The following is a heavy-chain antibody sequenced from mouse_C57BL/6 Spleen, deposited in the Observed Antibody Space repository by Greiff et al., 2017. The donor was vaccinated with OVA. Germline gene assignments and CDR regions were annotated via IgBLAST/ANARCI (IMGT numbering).Heavy chain of an antibody. CDR2: ISYDGSN. V-gene: IGHV3-6*01. CDR3: ARFYDYAWFAY. CDR1: GYSITSGYS. J-gene: IGHJ3*01. D-gene: IGHD2-4*01. Sequence: DVKLQESGPGLVKPSQSLSLTCSVTGYSITSGYSWNWIRQFPGNKLEWMGYISYDGSNNYNPSLKNRISITRDTSKNQFFLKLNSVTTEDTATYYCARFYDYAWFAYWGQGTLVTVSA.